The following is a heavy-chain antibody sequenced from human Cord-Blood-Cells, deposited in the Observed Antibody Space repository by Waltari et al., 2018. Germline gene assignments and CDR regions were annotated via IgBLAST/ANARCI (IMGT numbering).Heavy chain of an antibody. J-gene: IGHJ4*02. V-gene: IGHV3-21*01. CDR1: GFTFSSLS. Sequence: EVQLVESGGGLVKPGGSLSLSCAASGFTFSSLSMNWVRQAPGKGLEWVSSISSSSSYIYYADSVKGRFTISRDNAKNSLYLQMNSLRAEDTAVYYCARGRSSYYFDYWGQGTLVTVSS. D-gene: IGHD6-13*01. CDR2: ISSSSSYI. CDR3: ARGRSSYYFDY.